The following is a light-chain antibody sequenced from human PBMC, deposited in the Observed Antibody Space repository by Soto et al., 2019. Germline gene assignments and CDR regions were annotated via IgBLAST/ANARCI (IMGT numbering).Light chain of an antibody. Sequence: EIVLTQSPATLSLSPGERATLSCRASQSVSNYLAWYQQKPGQAPRLLIYGASNRATGIPARFTGSGCGTDFSLTTTGLQDEDFAVYYCQHRGEGLRTCGNGTKLEIK. CDR1: QSVSNY. CDR3: QHRGEGLRT. J-gene: IGKJ2*01. V-gene: IGKV3-11*01. CDR2: GAS.